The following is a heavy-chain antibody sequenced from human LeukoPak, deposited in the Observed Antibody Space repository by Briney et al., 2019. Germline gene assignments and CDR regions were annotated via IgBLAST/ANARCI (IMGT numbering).Heavy chain of an antibody. Sequence: EPGGSLRLSCAASGFTFSSYGMHWVRQAPGKGLEWVAVISYDGSNKYYADSVKGRFTISRDNSKNTLYLQMNSLRAEDTAVYYCAKVTQYNYYGSGSYYYYGMDVWGQGTTVTVSS. J-gene: IGHJ6*02. V-gene: IGHV3-30*18. CDR3: AKVTQYNYYGSGSYYYYGMDV. CDR1: GFTFSSYG. D-gene: IGHD3-10*01. CDR2: ISYDGSNK.